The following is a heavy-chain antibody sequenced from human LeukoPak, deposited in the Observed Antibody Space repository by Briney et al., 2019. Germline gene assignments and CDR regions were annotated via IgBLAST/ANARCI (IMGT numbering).Heavy chain of an antibody. D-gene: IGHD1-26*01. J-gene: IGHJ4*02. CDR3: AKSGGYGLIDY. Sequence: SETLSLTCTVSGGSISSGTDYWGWIRQPPGKGLEWIGNIYSSGSTYYNASLQSRVTISIDTSKNQFSLRLNSVTAADTAMYYCAKSGGYGLIDYWGQGTRVTVSS. V-gene: IGHV4-39*01. CDR2: IYSSGST. CDR1: GGSISSGTDY.